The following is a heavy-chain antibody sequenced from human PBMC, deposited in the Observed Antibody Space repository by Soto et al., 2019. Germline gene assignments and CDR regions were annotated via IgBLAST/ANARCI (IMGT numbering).Heavy chain of an antibody. CDR2: ISGSGGST. D-gene: IGHD3-10*01. J-gene: IGHJ6*02. CDR3: ANGWDLLGEYFYYSMDV. Sequence: GGSLRLSCAAAGFTFNFHGMSWVRQAPGKGLEWVSSISGSGGSTYSADSVKGRFNISRDNSKNTLYLQMNSLRVEDTAVYYCANGWDLLGEYFYYSMDVWGQGTTVTVSS. V-gene: IGHV3-23*01. CDR1: GFTFNFHG.